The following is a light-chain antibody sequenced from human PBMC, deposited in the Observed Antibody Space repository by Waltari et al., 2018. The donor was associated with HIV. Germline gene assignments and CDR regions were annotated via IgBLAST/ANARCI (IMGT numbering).Light chain of an antibody. J-gene: IGLJ2*01. CDR2: DVI. CDR3: SSHAGSKVV. V-gene: IGLV2-8*01. CDR1: SSDVGGYNY. Sequence: QSALTQPPSASGSPGQSVTLPCTGTSSDVGGYNYVSWHQQNPGKAPKLMIYDVINRPSGVPARFSGSKSGNTASLTVSGLQPDDEADYYCSSHAGSKVVFGGGTRLTVL.